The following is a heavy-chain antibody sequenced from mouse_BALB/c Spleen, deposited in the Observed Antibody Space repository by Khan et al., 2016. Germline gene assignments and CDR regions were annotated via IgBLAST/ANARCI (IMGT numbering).Heavy chain of an antibody. CDR3: ATSGNYFDY. J-gene: IGHJ2*01. V-gene: IGHV3-2*02. Sequence: EVQLQESGPGLVKPSQSLSLTCTVTGYSITSDYAWNWIRQFPGNKLECMGYITYSGYTSYNPSLKSRISITLDTSKNPVFLQLNSVTTEDTATYYGATSGNYFDYWGQGTTLTVSS. CDR2: ITYSGYT. D-gene: IGHD1-1*01. CDR1: GYSITSDYA.